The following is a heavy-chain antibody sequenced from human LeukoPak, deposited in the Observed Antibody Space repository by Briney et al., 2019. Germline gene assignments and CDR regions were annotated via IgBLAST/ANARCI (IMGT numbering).Heavy chain of an antibody. CDR1: GHTFNSYG. Sequence: GASVKVSCKASGHTFNSYGISWVRQPPGQGLEWMGGITAHNGTTNYAQKPQGRVTITTDTYTRTAHMALRTLRSDDTAVFYCARDYVVVVAATPSEIRSFVDYWGQGTLVTVSS. V-gene: IGHV1-18*01. CDR2: ITAHNGTT. CDR3: ARDYVVVVAATPSEIRSFVDY. D-gene: IGHD2-15*01. J-gene: IGHJ4*02.